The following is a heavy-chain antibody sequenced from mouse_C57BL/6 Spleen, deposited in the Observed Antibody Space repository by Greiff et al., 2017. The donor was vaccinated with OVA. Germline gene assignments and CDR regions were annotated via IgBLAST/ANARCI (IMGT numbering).Heavy chain of an antibody. CDR2: IWGDGST. CDR3: AKGDNGSNDKYFDV. J-gene: IGHJ1*03. V-gene: IGHV2-3*01. Sequence: VQRVESGPGLVAPSQSLSITCTVSGFSLTSYGVSWVRQPPGKGLEWLGVIWGDGSTNYHYAPISRLSISKDNSKNQVILKLNSRKTDETATYAGAKGDNGSNDKYFDVWGTGTTVTVSA. CDR1: GFSLTSYG. D-gene: IGHD1-1*01.